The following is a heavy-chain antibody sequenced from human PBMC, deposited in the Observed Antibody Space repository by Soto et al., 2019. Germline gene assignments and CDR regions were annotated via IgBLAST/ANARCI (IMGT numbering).Heavy chain of an antibody. CDR2: IDIGGNT. Sequence: EVQVVESGGGLVQPGGSLRLSCAASGFSVTNNYMNWVLQAPGKWLEWVSIIDIGGNTYYADSVKDRFTISRDNSRHTLYLHMDSRRAEDTAVYDCARGRGSTGYLGREHYFDYWGQGTLVTVSP. V-gene: IGHV3-66*01. D-gene: IGHD2-2*01. CDR1: GFSVTNNY. CDR3: ARGRGSTGYLGREHYFDY. J-gene: IGHJ4*02.